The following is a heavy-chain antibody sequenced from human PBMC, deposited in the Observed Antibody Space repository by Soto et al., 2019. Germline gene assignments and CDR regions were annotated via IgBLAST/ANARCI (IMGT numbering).Heavy chain of an antibody. D-gene: IGHD1-1*01. CDR3: ARGAWNLARIDY. CDR1: GGSISSGGYS. CDR2: IYHSGST. J-gene: IGHJ4*02. V-gene: IGHV4-30-2*01. Sequence: SETLSLTCAVSGGSISSGGYSWSWIRQPPGKGLEWIGYIYHSGSTYYNPSLKSRVTISVDRSKNQFSLKLSSVTAADTAVYYCARGAWNLARIDYWGQGTLVTVSS.